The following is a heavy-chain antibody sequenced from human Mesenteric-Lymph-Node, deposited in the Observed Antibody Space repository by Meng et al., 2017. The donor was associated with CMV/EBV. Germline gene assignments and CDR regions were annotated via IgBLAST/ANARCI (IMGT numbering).Heavy chain of an antibody. V-gene: IGHV1-46*01. D-gene: IGHD4-17*01. CDR2: INPSAGGT. J-gene: IGHJ4*02. CDR1: GYPCTTYY. Sequence: SCKASGYPCTTYYQHWVRQARGQGLEWMGIINPSAGGTSYAQRFEGRVTMTRDTSTSTVYMELSSLRSADTAVYYCAREAQTNGFDSWGQGTLVTVSS. CDR3: AREAQTNGFDS.